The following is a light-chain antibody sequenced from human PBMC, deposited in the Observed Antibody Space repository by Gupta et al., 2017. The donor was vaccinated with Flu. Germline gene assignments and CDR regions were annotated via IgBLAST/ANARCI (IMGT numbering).Light chain of an antibody. CDR3: QQNYNSATLS. Sequence: LGERATINCRSSQGGCYSYNNQNYLAWYKQKPGQPPKLLIYWAPTREAGVPDRFSGSWYGKDVTLTISSRQAEDVAGYYCQQNYNSATLSFGGGTKVEIK. V-gene: IGKV4-1*01. J-gene: IGKJ4*01. CDR1: QGGCYSYNNQNY. CDR2: WAP.